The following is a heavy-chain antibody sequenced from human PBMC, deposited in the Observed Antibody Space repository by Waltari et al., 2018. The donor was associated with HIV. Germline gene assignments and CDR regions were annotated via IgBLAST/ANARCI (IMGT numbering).Heavy chain of an antibody. V-gene: IGHV3-48*04. D-gene: IGHD1-26*01. CDR1: GFTFSRYS. Sequence: EVQLVESGGGLVQPGGSLRLSCAASGFTFSRYSMNWVRQAPGKGLDGVSYISSSSDTIYYTDSVKGRFTISRDNAKNSLYLQMTSLRVEDTAVYYCARVVRVGPTPGWCDPWGQGTLVTVSS. CDR3: ARVVRVGPTPGWCDP. J-gene: IGHJ5*02. CDR2: ISSSSDTI.